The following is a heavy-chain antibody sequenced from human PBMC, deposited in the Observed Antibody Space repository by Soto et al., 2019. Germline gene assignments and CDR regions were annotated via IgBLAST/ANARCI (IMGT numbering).Heavy chain of an antibody. D-gene: IGHD4-17*01. Sequence: QIQLVESGGGVVQPGRSLRLTCAASGFTFSSYTMHWVRQAPGKGLEWVALIFHDGDKIYYSDSVKGRFTISRDNSKSTVYLQMNSLRGEDTATYYCARDVVHGDARYFPSWGQGTLVTVSS. CDR2: IFHDGDKI. J-gene: IGHJ5*02. V-gene: IGHV3-30-3*01. CDR1: GFTFSSYT. CDR3: ARDVVHGDARYFPS.